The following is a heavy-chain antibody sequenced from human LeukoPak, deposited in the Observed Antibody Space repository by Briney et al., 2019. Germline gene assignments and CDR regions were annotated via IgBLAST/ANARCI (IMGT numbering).Heavy chain of an antibody. V-gene: IGHV3-33*01. CDR2: IWYDGSNK. D-gene: IGHD3-3*01. CDR3: ARDREYYDFWSGYSKDYYYGMDV. Sequence: PGGSLRLSCAASGFTLSSYGMHWVRQAPGKGLEWVAVIWYDGSNKYYADSVKGRFTISRDNSKNTLYLQMNSLRAEDTAVYYCARDREYYDFWSGYSKDYYYGMDVWGQGTTVTVSS. J-gene: IGHJ6*02. CDR1: GFTLSSYG.